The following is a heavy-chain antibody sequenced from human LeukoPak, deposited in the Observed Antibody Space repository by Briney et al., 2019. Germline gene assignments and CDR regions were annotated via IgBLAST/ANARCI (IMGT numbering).Heavy chain of an antibody. J-gene: IGHJ3*02. V-gene: IGHV3-48*02. Sequence: GGSLRLSCAASGFSFSSYSMNWVRQAPGKGLEWVSHINGRSTTKYYADSVKGRFTISRDNAKNSLYLQMNSLREEDTAVYYCARTSWDGGFDIWGQGTMVTVSS. CDR1: GFSFSSYS. D-gene: IGHD6-13*01. CDR2: INGRSTTK. CDR3: ARTSWDGGFDI.